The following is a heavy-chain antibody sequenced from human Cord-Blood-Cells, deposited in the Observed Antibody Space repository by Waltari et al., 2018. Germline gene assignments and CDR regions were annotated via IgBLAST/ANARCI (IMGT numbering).Heavy chain of an antibody. J-gene: IGHJ3*02. Sequence: EVQLVESGGGLVKPGGSLRLSCAASGFTFSNAWMSWVRQAPGKGLEWVGRIKSKTDGGTTDYAAPVKGRFTISRDDSKNTLYLQMNSLKTEDTAVYYCTTGIVQGLDIVVVPAADAFDIWGQGTMVTVSS. CDR3: TTGIVQGLDIVVVPAADAFDI. CDR1: GFTFSNAW. V-gene: IGHV3-15*01. D-gene: IGHD2-2*03. CDR2: IKSKTDGGTT.